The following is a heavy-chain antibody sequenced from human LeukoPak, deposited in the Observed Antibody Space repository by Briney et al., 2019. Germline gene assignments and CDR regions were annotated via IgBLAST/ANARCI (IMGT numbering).Heavy chain of an antibody. CDR3: ARTEYLDY. V-gene: IGHV3-7*01. Sequence: GGSLRLSCAASGFTFGNYWMSWVRQAPGKGLEWVAYIKQDGSDKYYVDSVKGRFTISRDNAKNSLYLQMSSLRAEDTAVYYCARTEYLDYWGQGTLVTVSS. D-gene: IGHD1-14*01. CDR2: IKQDGSDK. CDR1: GFTFGNYW. J-gene: IGHJ4*02.